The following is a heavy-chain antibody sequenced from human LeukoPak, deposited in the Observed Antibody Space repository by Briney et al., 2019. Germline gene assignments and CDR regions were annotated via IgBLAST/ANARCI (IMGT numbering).Heavy chain of an antibody. CDR2: IYGGGTT. V-gene: IGHV3-66*02. CDR3: ATGGNSFFDH. Sequence: PGGSLRLSCAASGFTVSRNYMTWIRQAPGKGLEWVSVIYGGGTTLYANSVKGRFTISRDSSKNTLSLQMTSLRVEDTAVYYCATGGNSFFDHWGQGTLVTVSS. J-gene: IGHJ4*02. D-gene: IGHD1-1*01. CDR1: GFTVSRNY.